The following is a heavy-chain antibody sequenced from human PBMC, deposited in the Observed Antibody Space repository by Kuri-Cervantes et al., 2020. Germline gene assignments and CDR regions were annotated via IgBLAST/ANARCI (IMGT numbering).Heavy chain of an antibody. J-gene: IGHJ4*02. V-gene: IGHV3-74*03. Sequence: GGSLRLSCAASGFTINGHWMHWVRQAPGKGMVWVSRINSEGSSTSYAESVKGRVTISRDNAKNTLHLQMSSLRAEDTALYYCARGPYYFDLWGRGTLVTVSS. CDR3: ARGPYYFDL. CDR1: GFTINGHW. CDR2: INSEGSST.